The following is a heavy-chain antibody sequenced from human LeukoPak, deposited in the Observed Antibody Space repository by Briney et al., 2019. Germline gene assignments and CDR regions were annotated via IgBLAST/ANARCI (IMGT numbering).Heavy chain of an antibody. V-gene: IGHV4-59*01. CDR2: IYYSGST. CDR1: GGSISSYY. J-gene: IGHJ4*02. D-gene: IGHD3-10*01. CDR3: ARRNFYNTGSYFDY. Sequence: PSETLSLTCTVSGGSISSYYWSWIRQPPGKGLEWIGYIYYSGSTNYNSSLKSRVTISVDTSKNQFSLKLSSVTAADTAVYYCARRNFYNTGSYFDYWGQGTLVTVSS.